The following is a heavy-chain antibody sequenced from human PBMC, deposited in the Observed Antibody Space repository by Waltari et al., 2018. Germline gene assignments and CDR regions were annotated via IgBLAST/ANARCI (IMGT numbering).Heavy chain of an antibody. D-gene: IGHD2-2*03. CDR2: IYYSGST. J-gene: IGHJ3*02. V-gene: IGHV4-59*11. CDR1: GGSISSHY. Sequence: QVQLQESGPGLVKPSETLSLTCTVSGGSISSHYWSWIRQPPGKGLEWIGYIYYSGSTNYNPSLKSRVTISVDTSKNQFSLKLSSVTAADTAVYYCARWIVTPWRAFDIWGQGTMVTVSS. CDR3: ARWIVTPWRAFDI.